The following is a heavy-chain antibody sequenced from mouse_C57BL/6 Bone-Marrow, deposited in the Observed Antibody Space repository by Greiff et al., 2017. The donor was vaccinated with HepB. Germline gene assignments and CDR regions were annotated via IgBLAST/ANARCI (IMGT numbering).Heavy chain of an antibody. J-gene: IGHJ3*01. D-gene: IGHD1-1*01. V-gene: IGHV10-1*01. Sequence: EVQLVESGGGLVQPKGSLKLSCAASGFSFNTYAMNWVRQAPGKGLEWVARIRSKSNNYATYYADSVKDRFTISRDDSESMLYLQMNNLKTEDTAMYYCVRRRFYYGSSWYAYWGQGTLVTVSA. CDR3: VRRRFYYGSSWYAY. CDR1: GFSFNTYA. CDR2: IRSKSNNYAT.